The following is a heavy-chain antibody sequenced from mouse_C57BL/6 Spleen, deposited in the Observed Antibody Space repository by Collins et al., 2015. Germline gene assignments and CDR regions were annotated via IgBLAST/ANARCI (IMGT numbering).Heavy chain of an antibody. CDR2: IDPENGDS. J-gene: IGHJ1*03. CDR1: GFNIRDDY. V-gene: IGHV14-4*01. CDR3: TSHYV. Sequence: EVQLQQSGAELVRPGASVKLSCIVSGFNIRDDYMHWVKQRPEQGLAWIGWIDPENGDSEYASKFQDKATITVDTSSNTAYLQLSSLTSEDTAVYYCTSHYVWGTGTTVTVSS. D-gene: IGHD1-2*01.